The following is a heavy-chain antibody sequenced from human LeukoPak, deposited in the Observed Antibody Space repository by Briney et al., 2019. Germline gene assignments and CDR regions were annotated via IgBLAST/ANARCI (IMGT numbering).Heavy chain of an antibody. Sequence: SETLSLTCTDSGDSISGYYWAWIRQPAGKGLEWIGHIYAPGSSNYSPSFKSRVTMSIDMSNNQFSLRLNSVTAADTAMYYCARHLEDLDSPDTDYWGQGTHVIVSP. D-gene: IGHD3/OR15-3a*01. J-gene: IGHJ4*02. CDR1: GDSISGYY. V-gene: IGHV4-4*07. CDR2: IYAPGSS. CDR3: ARHLEDLDSPDTDY.